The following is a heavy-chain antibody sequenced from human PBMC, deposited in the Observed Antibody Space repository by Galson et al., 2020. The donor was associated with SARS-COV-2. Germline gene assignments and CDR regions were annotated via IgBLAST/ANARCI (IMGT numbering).Heavy chain of an antibody. V-gene: IGHV3-74*01. Sequence: GGSLRLSCAASGFTFSSYWMHWVRQAPGKGLVWVSRIYSEGSSTSYADSVKGRFTISGDNAKNTLYLQMNSLTAEDTAVYYCARGDMWNDYFDYWGQGTLVTVSS. D-gene: IGHD1-1*01. CDR3: ARGDMWNDYFDY. CDR1: GFTFSSYW. CDR2: IYSEGSST. J-gene: IGHJ4*02.